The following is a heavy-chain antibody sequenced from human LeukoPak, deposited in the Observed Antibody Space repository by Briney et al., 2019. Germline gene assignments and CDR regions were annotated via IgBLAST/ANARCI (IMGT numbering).Heavy chain of an antibody. J-gene: IGHJ4*02. D-gene: IGHD5-18*01. V-gene: IGHV4-59*01. CDR3: ARDRAAMAIDY. CDR1: GGSISSYY. Sequence: SETLSLTCIVSGGSISSYYWSWIRQPPGKGLEWIGYIHYTGSTNYNPSLQSRVTVSGDTSMNQFSLRLNSVTATDTAVYYCARDRAAMAIDYWGQGILVTVS. CDR2: IHYTGST.